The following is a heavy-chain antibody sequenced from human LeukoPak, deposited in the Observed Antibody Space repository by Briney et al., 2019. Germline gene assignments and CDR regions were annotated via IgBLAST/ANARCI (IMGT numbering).Heavy chain of an antibody. J-gene: IGHJ4*02. Sequence: TSETLSLTCAVYGGSFSGYYWSWTRQPPGKGLEWIGEINHSGSTNYNPSLKSRVTISVDTSKNQFSLKLSSVTAADTAVYYCARGGGAKFDYWGQGTLVTVSS. V-gene: IGHV4-34*01. D-gene: IGHD3-16*01. CDR1: GGSFSGYY. CDR3: ARGGGAKFDY. CDR2: INHSGST.